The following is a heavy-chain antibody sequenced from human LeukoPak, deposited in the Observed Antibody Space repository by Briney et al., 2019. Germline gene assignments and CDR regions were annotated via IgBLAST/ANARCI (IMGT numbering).Heavy chain of an antibody. CDR3: ARTILPALDY. CDR2: IDYGGSYK. CDR1: GFTFSTYG. J-gene: IGHJ4*02. D-gene: IGHD2-2*01. V-gene: IGHV3-30*19. Sequence: GGSLRLSCAASGFTFSTYGMHWVRQAPGKGLEWVAFIDYGGSYKYYADSAKGRFTISRDNSRNTLYPQMNSLRVEDTAVYYCARTILPALDYWGQGTLVTVSS.